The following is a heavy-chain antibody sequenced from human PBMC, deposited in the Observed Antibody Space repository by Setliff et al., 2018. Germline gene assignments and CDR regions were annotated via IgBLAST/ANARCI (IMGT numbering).Heavy chain of an antibody. J-gene: IGHJ4*02. CDR1: GFTFSNSW. V-gene: IGHV3-7*01. CDR2: IKQDGSEK. D-gene: IGHD2-8*01. Sequence: GESLKISCAASGFTFSNSWMNWVRRAPGKGLEWVAIIKQDGSEKYYVDSVKGRFTISRDNTRKSLYLQMNSLRAEDTAVYYCARNGGLDYWGQGALVTVSS. CDR3: ARNGGLDY.